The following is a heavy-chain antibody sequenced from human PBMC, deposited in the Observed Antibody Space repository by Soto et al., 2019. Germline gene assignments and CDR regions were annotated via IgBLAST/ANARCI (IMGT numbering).Heavy chain of an antibody. V-gene: IGHV4-34*01. CDR2: IDQSGST. CDR3: ARDHNSSGYYYAFDY. Sequence: SETLSLTCAVYGGSFSGYYWNWLRQPPGEGLEWIGKIDQSGSTNYNPSLKSRVTMSVDTSRSQFSLKLSSVTAADTAVYYCARDHNSSGYYYAFDYWGQGTLVTVSS. D-gene: IGHD3-22*01. CDR1: GGSFSGYY. J-gene: IGHJ4*02.